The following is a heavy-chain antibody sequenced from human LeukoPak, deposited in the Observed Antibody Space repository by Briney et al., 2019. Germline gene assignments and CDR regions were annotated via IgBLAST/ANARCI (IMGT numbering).Heavy chain of an antibody. J-gene: IGHJ4*02. D-gene: IGHD2-8*01. CDR2: ISTYNGKT. Sequence: ASVTVSFTSSGYTFTSYGINWVRQAPGQGLEGMGWISTYNGKTTYAQKLQGRVTMTTDTSTSTAYMELRSLRSDDPAVYYCAGSPSFCTNGVCILGYWGQGTLVTVSS. CDR3: AGSPSFCTNGVCILGY. V-gene: IGHV1-18*01. CDR1: GYTFTSYG.